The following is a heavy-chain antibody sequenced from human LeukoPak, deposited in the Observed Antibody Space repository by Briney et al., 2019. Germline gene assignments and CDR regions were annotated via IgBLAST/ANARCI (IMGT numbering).Heavy chain of an antibody. CDR2: ISWNSGSI. V-gene: IGHV3-9*01. J-gene: IGHJ4*02. CDR3: AKDASYSSSWYDY. D-gene: IGHD6-13*01. Sequence: GRSLRLSCAASGFTFDDYAMHWVRQAPGKGLGWVSGISWNSGSIGYADSVKGRFTISRDNAKNSLYLQMNSLRAEDTALYYCAKDASYSSSWYDYWGQGTLVTVSS. CDR1: GFTFDDYA.